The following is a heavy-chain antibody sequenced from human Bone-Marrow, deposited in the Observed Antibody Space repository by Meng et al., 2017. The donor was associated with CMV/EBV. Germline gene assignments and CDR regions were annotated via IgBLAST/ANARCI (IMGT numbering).Heavy chain of an antibody. CDR3: ARFEGGWFDP. CDR1: GFTFSSYG. Sequence: GESLKISCAASGFTFSSYGMHWVRQAPGKGLEWVAFIRYDGSNKYYADSVKGRFTISRDNSKNTLYLQMNSLRAEDTAVYYCARFEGGWFDPWGQGTLVTVSS. V-gene: IGHV3-30*02. D-gene: IGHD3-16*01. J-gene: IGHJ5*02. CDR2: IRYDGSNK.